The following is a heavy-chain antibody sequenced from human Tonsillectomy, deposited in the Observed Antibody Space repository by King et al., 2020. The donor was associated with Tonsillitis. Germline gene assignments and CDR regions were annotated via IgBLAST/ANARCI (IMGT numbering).Heavy chain of an antibody. V-gene: IGHV3-30*18. D-gene: IGHD6-13*01. J-gene: IGHJ4*02. Sequence: QLVQSGGGVVQPGRSLRLSCAASGFTFSSYGMHWVRQAPGKGLEWVAVISYDGDYKYYAASVKGRFTISRDNSKNTLHLQVDSLRVEDTAVYYCAKSRPGSSWYGGDYWGQGTLVIVSS. CDR1: GFTFSSYG. CDR2: ISYDGDYK. CDR3: AKSRPGSSWYGGDY.